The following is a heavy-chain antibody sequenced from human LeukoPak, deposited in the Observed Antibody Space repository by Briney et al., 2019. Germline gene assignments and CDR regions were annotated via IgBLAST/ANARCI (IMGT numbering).Heavy chain of an antibody. CDR2: IYYSGST. J-gene: IGHJ4*02. CDR1: GGSISSSSYY. D-gene: IGHD6-13*01. Sequence: SETLSLTCTVSGGSISSSSYYWGWIRQPPGKGLEWIGSIYYSGSTYYNPSLKSRVTISLDTAKNQFSLQLISVTAADTAVYYCARPAPAAGLDYWVQGTLVTVSS. V-gene: IGHV4-39*01. CDR3: ARPAPAAGLDY.